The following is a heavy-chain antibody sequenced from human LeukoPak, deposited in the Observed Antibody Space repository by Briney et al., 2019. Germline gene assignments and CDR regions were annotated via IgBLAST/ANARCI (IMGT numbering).Heavy chain of an antibody. CDR3: TTATSY. CDR2: IKSKTYGETT. Sequence: GGSLRLSCAASGFTSRDAWLSWVRQAPGKGLEWVGRIKSKTYGETTDYAAPVKGRFTISRDDSKTTLFLQMNSLKTEDTAVYYCTTATSYWGQGTLVTVSS. J-gene: IGHJ4*02. V-gene: IGHV3-15*01. CDR1: GFTSRDAW.